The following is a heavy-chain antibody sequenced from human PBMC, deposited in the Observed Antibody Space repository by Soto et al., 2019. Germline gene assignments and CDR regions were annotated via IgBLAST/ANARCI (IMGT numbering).Heavy chain of an antibody. CDR3: ARGRLPGDY. Sequence: SETLSLTCAVYGGSFSGYYWSWIRQPPGKGLEWIGEINHSGSTNYNPSLKSRVTISVDTSKNQFSLKLSSVTAADTAVYYCARGRLPGDYWGQGTLVTVSS. V-gene: IGHV4-34*01. J-gene: IGHJ4*02. CDR2: INHSGST. CDR1: GGSFSGYY. D-gene: IGHD4-17*01.